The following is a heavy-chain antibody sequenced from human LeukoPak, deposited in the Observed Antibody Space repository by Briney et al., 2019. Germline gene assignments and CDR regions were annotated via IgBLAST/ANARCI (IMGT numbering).Heavy chain of an antibody. CDR2: IYYSGST. Sequence: SETLSLTCTVSGGSVSSGSYYWSWIRQPPGKGLEWIGYIYYSGSTNYNPSLKSRVTISADTSKNQFSLKLSSVTAADTAVYYCARDHCSSTSCHNWYFDLWGRGTLVTVSS. V-gene: IGHV4-61*01. CDR3: ARDHCSSTSCHNWYFDL. D-gene: IGHD2-2*02. CDR1: GGSVSSGSYY. J-gene: IGHJ2*01.